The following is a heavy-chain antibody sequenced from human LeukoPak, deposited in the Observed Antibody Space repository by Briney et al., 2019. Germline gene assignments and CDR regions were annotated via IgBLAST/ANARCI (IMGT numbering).Heavy chain of an antibody. J-gene: IGHJ4*02. V-gene: IGHV4-59*08. D-gene: IGHD2-15*01. CDR1: GDSISNYH. Sequence: SETLSLTCTVSGDSISNYHWTWIRQPPGRGLEWIGYVYYSGSTNYNPSLKSRVTISLDTSNNQFSLKLSSVTAADTAIYYRATYTRHCSGGTCYSIDYWGQGTLVTVSS. CDR2: VYYSGST. CDR3: ATYTRHCSGGTCYSIDY.